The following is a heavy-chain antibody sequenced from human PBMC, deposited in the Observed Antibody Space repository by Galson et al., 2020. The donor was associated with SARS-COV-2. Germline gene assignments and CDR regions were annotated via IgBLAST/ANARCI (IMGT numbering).Heavy chain of an antibody. D-gene: IGHD3-22*01. CDR1: GGSLSSYY. CDR2: IYYSGST. V-gene: IGHV4-59*08. J-gene: IGHJ4*02. Sequence: ASETLSLTCTVSGGSLSSYYWSWIRQPPGKGLEWIGYIYYSGSTHYNPSPKSRVTISVDTSKNQFSLKLSSVTAADTAVYYCARHPLSSSGYYNLYYFDYWGQGTLVTVSS. CDR3: ARHPLSSSGYYNLYYFDY.